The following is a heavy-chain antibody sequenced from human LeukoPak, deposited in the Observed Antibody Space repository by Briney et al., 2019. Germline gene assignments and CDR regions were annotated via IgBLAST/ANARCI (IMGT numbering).Heavy chain of an antibody. CDR2: IKQDGSEK. CDR3: ASVSSGSYSKYAFDI. Sequence: GGSLSLACAASGFTFSSYWMSWVRQAPGKGLEWVANIKQDGSEKYYVDSVKGRFTISRDNAKNSLYLQMNSLRAEDTAVYYCASVSSGSYSKYAFDIWGQGTMVTVSS. V-gene: IGHV3-7*01. D-gene: IGHD1-26*01. J-gene: IGHJ3*02. CDR1: GFTFSSYW.